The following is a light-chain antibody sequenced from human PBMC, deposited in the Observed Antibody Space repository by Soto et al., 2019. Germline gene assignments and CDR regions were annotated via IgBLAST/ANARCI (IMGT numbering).Light chain of an antibody. V-gene: IGLV1-51*01. Sequence: QSVLTQPPSVSAAPGQKVTISCSGSSSNIGGNSVSWYQQLPGTAPKLLIYDDNKRPSGIPDRFSGSKSGTSATLGITGFQTGDEADYYCGSWDSSLSAYVFVTGSKGTVL. CDR3: GSWDSSLSAYV. CDR2: DDN. J-gene: IGLJ1*01. CDR1: SSNIGGNS.